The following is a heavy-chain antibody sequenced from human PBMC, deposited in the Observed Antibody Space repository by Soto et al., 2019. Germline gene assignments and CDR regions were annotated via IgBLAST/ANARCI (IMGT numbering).Heavy chain of an antibody. V-gene: IGHV3-15*07. J-gene: IGHJ6*02. CDR3: TTERYSGYDYEYYYYYRMDV. Sequence: GGSLRLSCAASGFTFSNAWMNWVRQAPGKGLEWVGRIKSKTDGGTTDYAAPVKGRFTISRDDSKNTLYLQMNSLKTEDTAVYYCTTERYSGYDYEYYYYYRMDVWAQGTTDPGSS. CDR1: GFTFSNAW. D-gene: IGHD5-12*01. CDR2: IKSKTDGGTT.